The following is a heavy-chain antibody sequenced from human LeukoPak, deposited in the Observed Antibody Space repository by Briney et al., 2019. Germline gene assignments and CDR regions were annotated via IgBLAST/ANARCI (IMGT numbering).Heavy chain of an antibody. CDR1: DGSISTYY. D-gene: IGHD4-11*01. CDR2: VYYSGST. V-gene: IGHV4-59*12. CDR3: ARGNSNYDN. Sequence: SETLSLTCTVSDGSISTYYWNWIRQPPGKGLEWIGYVYYSGSTNYNPSLKSRVTISVDTSNNQFSLNLTSVTAADTAVYYCARGNSNYDNWGQGTLVTVSS. J-gene: IGHJ4*02.